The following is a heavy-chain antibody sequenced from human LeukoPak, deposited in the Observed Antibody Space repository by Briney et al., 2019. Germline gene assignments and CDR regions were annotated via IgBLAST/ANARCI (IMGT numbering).Heavy chain of an antibody. CDR3: ARKSAARKTSEFDY. CDR1: GYTFSGYY. J-gene: IGHJ4*02. V-gene: IGHV1-2*02. Sequence: GASVKVSCKASGYTFSGYYMNWVRQAPGQGPEWMGWINPNSGGTKYAQKFQGRVTMTSDTSISTAYMELSSLISDDTAVYYCARKSAARKTSEFDYWGQGTLVTVSS. D-gene: IGHD6-6*01. CDR2: INPNSGGT.